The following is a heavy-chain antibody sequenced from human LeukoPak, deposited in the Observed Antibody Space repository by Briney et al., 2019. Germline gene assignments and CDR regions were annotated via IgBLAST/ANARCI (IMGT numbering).Heavy chain of an antibody. D-gene: IGHD6-25*01. Sequence: GGSLRLSCAASGFNFIRYAMEWVRQTPGKGLEWVALMWYDGTNKYYADSVRGRFSISRDNSKNTLYLQINSLRAEDTAVYYCARVAATVGTYYYYGMDVWGQGTTVSVSS. CDR3: ARVAATVGTYYYYGMDV. V-gene: IGHV3-33*01. CDR1: GFNFIRYA. CDR2: MWYDGTNK. J-gene: IGHJ6*02.